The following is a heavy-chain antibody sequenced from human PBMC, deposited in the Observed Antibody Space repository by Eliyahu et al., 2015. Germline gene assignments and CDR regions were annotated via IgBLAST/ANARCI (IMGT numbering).Heavy chain of an antibody. D-gene: IGHD1-1*01. J-gene: IGHJ4*02. CDR1: GNIFTGYY. V-gene: IGHV1-2*02. Sequence: QVQLVQXGAEGKKPGAXVKXSCXASGNIFTGYYVHWGRQAPGQGLEWMGWGEPNSGDTDFAQKFKGRLTMTSDTSIRTAYMELSSLRSDDTAVYYCARDGNGRSYDYWGQGTLVTVSS. CDR2: GEPNSGDT. CDR3: ARDGNGRSYDY.